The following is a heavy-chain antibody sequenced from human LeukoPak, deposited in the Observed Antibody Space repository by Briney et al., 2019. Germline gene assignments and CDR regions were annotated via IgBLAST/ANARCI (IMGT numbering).Heavy chain of an antibody. CDR1: GFSLYTSEVG. CDR2: IYWDDDK. V-gene: IGHV2-5*02. Sequence: SGPTLVKPTQTLTLTCSFSGFSLYTSEVGVGWIRQPPGKALEWLALIYWDDDKRYSPSLKNSLTITKDTSKNQVVLTMTNMDPVDTATYYCAYSPKSITVFGVAYRGYYFDYWGQGTLVTVSS. CDR3: AYSPKSITVFGVAYRGYYFDY. J-gene: IGHJ4*02. D-gene: IGHD3-3*01.